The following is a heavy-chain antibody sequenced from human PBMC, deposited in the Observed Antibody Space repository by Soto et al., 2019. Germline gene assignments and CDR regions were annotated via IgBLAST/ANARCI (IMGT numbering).Heavy chain of an antibody. V-gene: IGHV1-69*06. J-gene: IGHJ5*02. Sequence: QVQLVQSGAEVKKPGSSVKVSCKASGGTFSSYAISWVRQAPGQGLEWMGGIIPIFGTANYAQKFQGRVTITADKYTSKDYMELSSLRSEDTAVYYCAREPGYDSTMGWFDPWGQGTLVTVSS. CDR3: AREPGYDSTMGWFDP. CDR1: GGTFSSYA. D-gene: IGHD3-22*01. CDR2: IIPIFGTA.